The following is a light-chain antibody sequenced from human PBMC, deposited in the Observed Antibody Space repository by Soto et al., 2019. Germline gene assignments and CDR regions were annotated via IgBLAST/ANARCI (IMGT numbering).Light chain of an antibody. CDR2: EVT. CDR3: SSHAGTKVV. J-gene: IGLJ2*01. CDR1: SSDVGAYNY. V-gene: IGLV2-8*01. Sequence: QSALTQPPSASGSPGQSVTISCAGTSSDVGAYNYVSWYQQHPGKATKLMIYEVTKRPSVVPDRFSGSKSGNTASLTVSGLQVEDEADYYCSSHAGTKVVFGGGTKVTVL.